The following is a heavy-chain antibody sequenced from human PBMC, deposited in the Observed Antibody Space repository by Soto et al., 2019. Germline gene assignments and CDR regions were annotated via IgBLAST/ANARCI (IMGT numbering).Heavy chain of an antibody. Sequence: SETLSLTCGFSGGSISSSNCRSWVRQPPGKGLEWIGEIYHSGSTNYNPSLKSRVTISVDKSKNQFSLKLSSVTAADTAVYYCARGALTTGYLFDYWGQGTLVTVSS. CDR3: ARGALTTGYLFDY. V-gene: IGHV4-4*02. J-gene: IGHJ4*02. CDR1: GGSISSSNC. CDR2: IYHSGST. D-gene: IGHD4-17*01.